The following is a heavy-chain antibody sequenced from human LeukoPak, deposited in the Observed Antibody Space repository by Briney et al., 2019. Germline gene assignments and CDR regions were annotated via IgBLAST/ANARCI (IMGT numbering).Heavy chain of an antibody. J-gene: IGHJ6*03. V-gene: IGHV4-4*07. CDR3: TRGSIAYYYMDV. Sequence: SETLSLTCTVSGNSFGDYYWSWIRQPAGKGLEWIGRIYTSGSTTYNPSLKSRVTMSVDTSKSQFSLKLSSVTAADTAVYHCTRGSIAYYYMDVWGKGTTVTISS. D-gene: IGHD3-22*01. CDR1: GNSFGDYY. CDR2: IYTSGST.